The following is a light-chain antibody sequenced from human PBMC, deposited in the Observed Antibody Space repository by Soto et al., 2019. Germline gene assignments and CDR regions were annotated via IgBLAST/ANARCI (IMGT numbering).Light chain of an antibody. CDR3: QETYSNLYT. J-gene: IGKJ2*01. Sequence: DIPMTQSPSSLSASVGDRVTITCRASQSINNYLSWHQQKPVKAPTLLTYTASTLQGGVPSRFSGSGSGTEFTLTITSLQPEDFETYYCQETYSNLYTFGQGTKLEIK. CDR1: QSINNY. CDR2: TAS. V-gene: IGKV1-39*01.